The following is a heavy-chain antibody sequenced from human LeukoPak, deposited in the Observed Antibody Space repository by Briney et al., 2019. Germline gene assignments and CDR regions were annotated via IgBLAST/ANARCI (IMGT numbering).Heavy chain of an antibody. V-gene: IGHV3-21*01. CDR1: GFTFSTYS. CDR2: ISSSSEYI. Sequence: GGSLRLSCAASGFTFSTYSMNWVRQAPGKGLEWVSFISSSSEYIYYADSVKGRFIISRDNAKNSLYLQVNSLRAEDTAVYYCARAERYYYGSGSYTRAIDYWGQGTLVTVSS. CDR3: ARAERYYYGSGSYTRAIDY. J-gene: IGHJ4*02. D-gene: IGHD3-10*01.